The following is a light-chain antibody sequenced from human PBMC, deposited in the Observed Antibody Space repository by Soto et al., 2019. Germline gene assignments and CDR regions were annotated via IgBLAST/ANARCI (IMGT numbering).Light chain of an antibody. V-gene: IGKV3-20*01. CDR1: QSVSSNY. Sequence: ELVLTQSPGTLSLSPGERATLSCMPSQSVSSNYLALYQQKPGQAPRLLVYGASSRATGIPDRFSGSGSGTDFTLTISRMEPEDFAVYYCQQYGGSPMTFGQGTKVDIK. CDR2: GAS. CDR3: QQYGGSPMT. J-gene: IGKJ1*01.